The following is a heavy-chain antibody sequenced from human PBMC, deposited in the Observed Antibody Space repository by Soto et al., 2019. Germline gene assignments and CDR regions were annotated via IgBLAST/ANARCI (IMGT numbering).Heavy chain of an antibody. CDR3: ANSRSDWYNFDY. CDR1: GFTFHDHG. J-gene: IGHJ4*02. Sequence: EVQLVESGGGLVQPGGSLRLSCVASGFTFHDHGMHWVRQVPGRGLEWVSGISWDSAIKDYGDSVDGRFTISRDNAKNSLYLQMDSLRAEDTAVYYCANSRSDWYNFDYWGQGTLVTVSS. CDR2: ISWDSAIK. V-gene: IGHV3-9*01. D-gene: IGHD6-19*01.